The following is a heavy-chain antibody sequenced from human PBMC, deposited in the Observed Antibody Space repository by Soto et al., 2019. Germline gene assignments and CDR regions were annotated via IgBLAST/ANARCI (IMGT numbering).Heavy chain of an antibody. CDR1: GYTYISYS. V-gene: IGHV1-3*01. CDR3: AREKWGSGSRWLDP. CDR2: INVGNGNT. D-gene: IGHD6-19*01. Sequence: ASVKVSCKASGYTYISYSMHWVRQAPGQRLEWMGWINVGNGNTKYSQNFQGRVTINQDTSASTAYMELSSLASEDTAVYYCAREKWGSGSRWLDPWGQGTLVTVSS. J-gene: IGHJ5*02.